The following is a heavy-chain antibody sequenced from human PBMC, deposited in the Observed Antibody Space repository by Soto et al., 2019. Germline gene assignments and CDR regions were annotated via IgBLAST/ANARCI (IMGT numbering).Heavy chain of an antibody. CDR2: IYYSGST. Sequence: QVQLQESGPGLVKPSQTLSLTCTVSGGSISSGDYYWSWIRQPPGKGLEWIGYIYYSGSTYYNPSIQSRVTISVDTSKDQFSLKLSSVTAADTAVYYCASPHNYDRSGYYYWGQRPLVTVSS. CDR3: ASPHNYDRSGYYY. V-gene: IGHV4-30-4*01. D-gene: IGHD3-22*01. CDR1: GGSISSGDYY. J-gene: IGHJ4*02.